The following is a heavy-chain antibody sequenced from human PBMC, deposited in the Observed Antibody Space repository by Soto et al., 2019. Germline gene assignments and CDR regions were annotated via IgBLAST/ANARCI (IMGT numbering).Heavy chain of an antibody. Sequence: GGSLRLSCAASGFTFSSYGMHWVRQAPGKGLEWVAVISYDGSNKYYADSVKGRFTISRDNSKNTLYLQMNSLRAEDTAVYYCVKDHFSGYSSSWLDYYFDYWGQGTLVTVSS. CDR3: VKDHFSGYSSSWLDYYFDY. V-gene: IGHV3-30*18. D-gene: IGHD6-13*01. CDR1: GFTFSSYG. J-gene: IGHJ4*02. CDR2: ISYDGSNK.